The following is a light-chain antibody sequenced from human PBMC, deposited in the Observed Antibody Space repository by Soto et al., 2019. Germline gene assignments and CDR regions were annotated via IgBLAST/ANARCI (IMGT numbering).Light chain of an antibody. V-gene: IGLV2-8*01. CDR2: EVT. CDR3: SSYAGSKTL. J-gene: IGLJ3*02. CDR1: SSDVGNYNY. Sequence: QSALTQPPSASGSPGQSGTISCTGTSSDVGNYNYVSWYQQHPGKAPKLMIYEVTKRPSGVPDRFTRSKSGNTASLTVSGLQAEDEADYYCSSYAGSKTLFGGGTTLTVL.